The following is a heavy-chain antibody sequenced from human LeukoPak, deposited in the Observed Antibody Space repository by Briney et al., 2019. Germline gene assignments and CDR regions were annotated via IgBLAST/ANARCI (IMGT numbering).Heavy chain of an antibody. CDR3: ARGLLGYCSGGSCNDAFDI. V-gene: IGHV3-64*01. J-gene: IGHJ3*02. CDR1: GFTFSSYA. D-gene: IGHD2-15*01. CDR2: ISSNGGST. Sequence: GGSLRLSCAASGFTFSSYAMHWVRQAPGKGLEYVSAISSNGGSTYYANSVKGRFTISRDNSKNTLYPQMGSLRAEDMAVYYCARGLLGYCSGGSCNDAFDIWGQGTMVTVSS.